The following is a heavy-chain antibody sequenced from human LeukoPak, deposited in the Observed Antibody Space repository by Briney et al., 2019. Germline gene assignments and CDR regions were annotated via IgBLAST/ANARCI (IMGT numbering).Heavy chain of an antibody. D-gene: IGHD1-26*01. V-gene: IGHV3-23*01. CDR3: ARPLSGSALYY. CDR1: GFTFSSYA. CDR2: ISGSGGST. J-gene: IGHJ4*02. Sequence: GGSLRLSCAASGFTFSSYATSWVRQAPGKGLEWVSAISGSGGSTYYADSVKGRFTISRDNSKNTLYLQMNSLRAEDTAVYYCARPLSGSALYYWGQGTLVTVSS.